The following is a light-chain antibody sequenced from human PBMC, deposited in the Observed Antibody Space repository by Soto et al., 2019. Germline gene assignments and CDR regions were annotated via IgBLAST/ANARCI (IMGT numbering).Light chain of an antibody. J-gene: IGKJ4*01. V-gene: IGKV3-15*01. CDR1: QSVSSSY. Sequence: ETVMTQSPATLSLSPGERATPSCRASQSVSSSYLAWYQQKPGQAPRLLIYGASTRATGIPARFSGSGSGTEFTLTISSLQSEDFAVYYCQQYGNLPALTFGGGTKVDIK. CDR2: GAS. CDR3: QQYGNLPALT.